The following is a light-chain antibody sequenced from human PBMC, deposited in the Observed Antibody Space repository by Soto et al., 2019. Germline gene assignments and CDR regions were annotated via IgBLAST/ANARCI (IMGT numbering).Light chain of an antibody. J-gene: IGLJ2*01. CDR1: SSNIGAGYD. Sequence: QSVLTKPPSVSGAPGQRVTISCTGSSSNIGAGYDVHWYQQLPGTAPKLLIYDNSDRPSGVPDRFSGSKSGTSASLAITGLQAEDETDYYCQSYDSSLSGVVFGGGTKLTVL. CDR3: QSYDSSLSGVV. CDR2: DNS. V-gene: IGLV1-40*01.